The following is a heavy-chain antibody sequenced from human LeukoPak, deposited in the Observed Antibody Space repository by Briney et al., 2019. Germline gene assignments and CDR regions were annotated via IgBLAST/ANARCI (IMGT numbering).Heavy chain of an antibody. Sequence: ASVKVSCKASGHTFTSYAMHWVRQAPGQRLEWMGWINAGNGNTKYSQKFQGRVTITRDTSASTAYMELSSLRSEDTAVYYCASGDILTGYSPDYWGQGTLVTVSS. J-gene: IGHJ4*02. V-gene: IGHV1-3*01. CDR2: INAGNGNT. CDR1: GHTFTSYA. D-gene: IGHD3-9*01. CDR3: ASGDILTGYSPDY.